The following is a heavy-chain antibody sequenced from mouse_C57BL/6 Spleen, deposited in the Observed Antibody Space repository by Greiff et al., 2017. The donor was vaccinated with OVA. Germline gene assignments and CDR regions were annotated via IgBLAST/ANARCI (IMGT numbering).Heavy chain of an antibody. CDR1: GYAFSSSW. CDR3: ARRGDYDWFAY. V-gene: IGHV1-82*01. D-gene: IGHD2-4*01. J-gene: IGHJ3*01. CDR2: IYPGDGDT. Sequence: QVQLQQSGPELVKPGASVKISCKASGYAFSSSWMNWVKQRPGKGLEWIGRIYPGDGDTNYNGKFKGKATLTADKSSSTAYMQLSSLTSEDSAVDFCARRGDYDWFAYWGQGTLVTVSA.